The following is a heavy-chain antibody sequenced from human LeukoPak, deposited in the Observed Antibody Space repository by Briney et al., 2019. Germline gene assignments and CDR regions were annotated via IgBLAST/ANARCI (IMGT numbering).Heavy chain of an antibody. CDR3: ARDHPDSSGYYLSRY. V-gene: IGHV1-46*01. CDR1: GYTFTSYY. CDR2: INPSGGST. D-gene: IGHD3-22*01. J-gene: IGHJ4*02. Sequence: GAPVKVSCKASGYTFTSYYMHWVRQAHGQGLEWMGIINPSGGSTSYAQKFQGRVTMTRDMSTSTVYMELSSLRSEDTAVYYCARDHPDSSGYYLSRYWGQGTLVTVSS.